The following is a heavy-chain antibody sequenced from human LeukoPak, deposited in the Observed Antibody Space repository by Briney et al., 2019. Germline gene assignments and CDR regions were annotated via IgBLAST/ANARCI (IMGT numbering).Heavy chain of an antibody. CDR2: IIPIFGTA. CDR1: GYTFTSYA. V-gene: IGHV1-69*13. CDR3: ARDRLCHTVDYSSGCYGMDV. D-gene: IGHD6-19*01. J-gene: IGHJ6*02. Sequence: GASVKVSCKASGYTFTSYAMNWVRQAPGQGLEWMGGIIPIFGTANYAQKFQGRVTITADESTSTAYMELSSLRSEDTAVYYCARDRLCHTVDYSSGCYGMDVWGQGTTVTVSS.